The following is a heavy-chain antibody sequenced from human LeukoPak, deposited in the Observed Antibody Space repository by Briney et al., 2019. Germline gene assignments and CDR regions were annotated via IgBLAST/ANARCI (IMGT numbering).Heavy chain of an antibody. V-gene: IGHV1-18*01. CDR2: ISAYNGNT. Sequence: GASVKVSCKASGYTFTSYGISWVRQAPGQGLEWMRWISAYNGNTNYAQKLQGRVTMTTDTSTSTAYMELRSLRSDDTAVYYCARDPGSGSYLGFDPWGQGTLVTVSS. CDR3: ARDPGSGSYLGFDP. CDR1: GYTFTSYG. D-gene: IGHD3-10*01. J-gene: IGHJ5*02.